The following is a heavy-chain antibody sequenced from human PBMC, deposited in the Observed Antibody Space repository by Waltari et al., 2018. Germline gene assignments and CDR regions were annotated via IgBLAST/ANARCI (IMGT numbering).Heavy chain of an antibody. CDR3: VIRSRAADGKGYFDY. CDR2: ISGSGGNT. J-gene: IGHJ4*02. D-gene: IGHD6-13*01. Sequence: EVQLLESGGGLVQPGGSMRPSCAASGFTFSSYAISWVRQASGKGLDWVSLISGSGGNTYYADSVKGRFTISRDNSKNTLYLQMNSLRVDDTAVYYCVIRSRAADGKGYFDYWGQGTQVTVSS. V-gene: IGHV3-23*01. CDR1: GFTFSSYA.